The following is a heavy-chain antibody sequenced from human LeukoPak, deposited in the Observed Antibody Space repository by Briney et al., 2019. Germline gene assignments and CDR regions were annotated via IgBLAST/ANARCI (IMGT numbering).Heavy chain of an antibody. Sequence: PGGSLRLSCAASGFTFSSYSMNWVRQAPGQGQEWVSSISSSSSYIYYADSVKGRFTISRDNAKNSLYLQMNSLRAEDTAVYYCARERSGGSCSWGQGTLVTVSS. D-gene: IGHD2-15*01. CDR2: ISSSSSYI. V-gene: IGHV3-21*01. CDR3: ARERSGGSCS. CDR1: GFTFSSYS. J-gene: IGHJ5*02.